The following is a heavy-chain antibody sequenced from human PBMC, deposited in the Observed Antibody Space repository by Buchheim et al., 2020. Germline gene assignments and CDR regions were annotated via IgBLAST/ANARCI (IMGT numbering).Heavy chain of an antibody. D-gene: IGHD3-3*01. CDR2: IYHSGST. CDR3: ARGRFGVVITPPYYYYGMDV. Sequence: QVQLQESGPGLVKPSGTLSLTCAVSGGSISSSNWWSWVRQPPGKGLEWIGEIYHSGSTNYNPSLTSRVTISVDKSQNQFSLKLSSVTAADTAVYYCARGRFGVVITPPYYYYGMDVWGQGTT. V-gene: IGHV4-4*02. CDR1: GGSISSSNW. J-gene: IGHJ6*02.